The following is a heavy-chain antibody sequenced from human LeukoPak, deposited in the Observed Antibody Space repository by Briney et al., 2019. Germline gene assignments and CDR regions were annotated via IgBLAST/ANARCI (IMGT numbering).Heavy chain of an antibody. Sequence: SETLSLTCIVSGGSISSYYWSWIRQPPGKGLEWIGYIYYSGSTNYNPSLKSRVTISVDTSKNQFSLKLSSVTAADTAVYYCARTDWNYGYYYMDVWGKGTTVTVSS. CDR3: ARTDWNYGYYYMDV. CDR2: IYYSGST. CDR1: GGSISSYY. J-gene: IGHJ6*03. D-gene: IGHD1-7*01. V-gene: IGHV4-59*01.